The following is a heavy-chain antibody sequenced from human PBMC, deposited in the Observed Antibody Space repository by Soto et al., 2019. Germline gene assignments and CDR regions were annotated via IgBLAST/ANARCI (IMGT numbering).Heavy chain of an antibody. D-gene: IGHD3-16*02. CDR1: GYTFTSYG. Sequence: QVQLVQSGAEVKKPGASVKVSCKASGYTFTSYGISWVRQAPGQGLEWMGWISAYNGNTNYAQKLQGSITITTDRPTSPASMELRNLRSDDTAVYYCARTSYVRWSYRSDDAFDIWGQGTMVIVSS. J-gene: IGHJ3*02. CDR3: ARTSYVRWSYRSDDAFDI. V-gene: IGHV1-18*01. CDR2: ISAYNGNT.